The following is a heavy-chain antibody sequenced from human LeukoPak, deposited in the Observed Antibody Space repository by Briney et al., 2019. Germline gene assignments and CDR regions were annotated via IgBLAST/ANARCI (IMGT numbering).Heavy chain of an antibody. CDR3: AREEQWHFDY. CDR2: ISAYNDNT. V-gene: IGHV1-18*01. J-gene: IGHJ4*02. Sequence: GASVKVSCKASGYTFASYGITWVRQAPGQGLEWMGWISAYNDNTNYAQKLQGRVTMTTDTSTSTAYMELRSLRSDDTAVYYCAREEQWHFDYWGQGTLVTVSS. CDR1: GYTFASYG. D-gene: IGHD6-19*01.